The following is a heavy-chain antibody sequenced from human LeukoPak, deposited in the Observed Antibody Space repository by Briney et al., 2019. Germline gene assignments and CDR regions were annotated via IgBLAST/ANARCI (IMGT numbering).Heavy chain of an antibody. V-gene: IGHV3-74*01. D-gene: IGHD6-13*01. CDR3: ARRGTSSSWAHFDY. J-gene: IGHJ4*02. CDR1: GFSFNTYW. CDR2: INSDGSSA. Sequence: GGSLRLSCAASGFSFNTYWMDWVRQVPGKGLVWVSHINSDGSSATYADSVRGRFTISRDNAENTLYLQMNRLRAEDTAVYYCARRGTSSSWAHFDYWGQGTLVTVSS.